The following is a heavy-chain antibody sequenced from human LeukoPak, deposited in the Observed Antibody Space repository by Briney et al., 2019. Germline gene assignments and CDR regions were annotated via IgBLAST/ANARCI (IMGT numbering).Heavy chain of an antibody. CDR3: ASATLRCSGGSCYEMDV. J-gene: IGHJ6*04. D-gene: IGHD2-15*01. CDR2: IIPLFGTP. V-gene: IGHV1-69*06. CDR1: GGTFSSYT. Sequence: SVKVSCKASGGTFSSYTISWGRQAPGQGLEWMGGIIPLFGTPDYAQKFQDRLTTTADKSTSTAYMELSSLRSEDTPVYYCASATLRCSGGSCYEMDVWGKGTTVTVSS.